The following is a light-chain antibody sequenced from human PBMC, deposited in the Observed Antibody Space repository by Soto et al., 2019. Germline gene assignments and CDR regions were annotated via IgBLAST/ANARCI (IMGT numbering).Light chain of an antibody. CDR2: AAS. CDR3: QHSYNTLT. J-gene: IGKJ5*01. V-gene: IGKV1-39*01. CDR1: QTISSW. Sequence: DIQMTQSPSTLSGSVGDRVTITCRASQTISSWLAWYQQKPGKAPKLLIYAASTLQSGVPSRFSGSGSGTDFTLTIIGLQPEDFAAYYCQHSYNTLTFGQGTRLENK.